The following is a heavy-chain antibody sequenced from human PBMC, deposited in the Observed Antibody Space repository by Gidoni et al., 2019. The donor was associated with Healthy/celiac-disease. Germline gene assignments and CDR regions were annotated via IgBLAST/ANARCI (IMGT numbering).Heavy chain of an antibody. D-gene: IGHD3-3*01. Sequence: QVQLGEPGGGVVQPGRSLRLSGAASGFTFSSYAMHWVRQAPGKGLEWVAVISYDGSNKYYADSVKGRFTISRDNSKNTLYLQMNSLRAEDTAVYYCARVTYYDFWSGYYLWGYFDYWGQGTLVTVSS. V-gene: IGHV3-30-3*01. CDR2: ISYDGSNK. J-gene: IGHJ4*02. CDR1: GFTFSSYA. CDR3: ARVTYYDFWSGYYLWGYFDY.